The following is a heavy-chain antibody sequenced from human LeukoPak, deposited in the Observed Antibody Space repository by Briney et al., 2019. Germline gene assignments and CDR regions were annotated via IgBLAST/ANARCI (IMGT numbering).Heavy chain of an antibody. V-gene: IGHV3-30-3*01. CDR2: ISYDGSNK. CDR1: GFTFSSYA. D-gene: IGHD2-15*01. Sequence: GSLRLSCAASGFTFSSYAMHWVRQAPGKGLEWVAVISYDGSNKYYADSVKGRFTISRDNSKNTLYLQMNSLRAEDTAVYYCARDAPRYCSGGFCYKDYYYGMDVWGQGTTVTVSS. J-gene: IGHJ6*02. CDR3: ARDAPRYCSGGFCYKDYYYGMDV.